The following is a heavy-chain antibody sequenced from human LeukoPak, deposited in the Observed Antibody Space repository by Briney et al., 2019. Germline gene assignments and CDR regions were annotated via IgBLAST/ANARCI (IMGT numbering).Heavy chain of an antibody. CDR2: TYYRSKWYN. Sequence: SQTLSLTCAISGDSVASNSAAWNWIRKSPSRGLEWLGRTYYRSKWYNDYAVSVKSRITINPDSSKNQFSLQLNSVTPEDTAVYYCAREGYDILTGPFYYYYYYGMDVWGKGTTVTVSS. CDR3: AREGYDILTGPFYYYYYYGMDV. J-gene: IGHJ6*04. CDR1: GDSVASNSAA. D-gene: IGHD3-9*01. V-gene: IGHV6-1*01.